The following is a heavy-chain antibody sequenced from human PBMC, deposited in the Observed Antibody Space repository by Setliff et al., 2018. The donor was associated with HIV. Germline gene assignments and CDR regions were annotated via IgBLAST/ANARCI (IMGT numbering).Heavy chain of an antibody. CDR2: FTSYNNQA. V-gene: IGHV1-18*01. Sequence: EASVKVSCKISGYTLTAYGLNWVRQAPGQGPEWMGWFTSYNNQAEYAPKFQGRVTMTIDTSTSTAYMELRNLKYDDTAVYYCARGGDPPYYFLGMDVWGQGTTVTV. J-gene: IGHJ6*02. CDR3: ARGGDPPYYFLGMDV. CDR1: GYTLTAYG. D-gene: IGHD3-10*01.